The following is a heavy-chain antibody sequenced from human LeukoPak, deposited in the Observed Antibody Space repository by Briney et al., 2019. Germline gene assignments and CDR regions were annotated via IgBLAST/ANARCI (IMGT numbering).Heavy chain of an antibody. V-gene: IGHV3-49*04. Sequence: GGSLRLSCAASGFTFSRYWMHWVRQAPGKGLEWVGFIRSKAYGGTTEYAASVKGRFTISRDDSKSIAYLQMNSLKTEDTAVYYCTRARLYYYDSSGYYFDYWGQGTLVTVSS. CDR2: IRSKAYGGTT. CDR1: GFTFSRYW. D-gene: IGHD3-22*01. J-gene: IGHJ4*02. CDR3: TRARLYYYDSSGYYFDY.